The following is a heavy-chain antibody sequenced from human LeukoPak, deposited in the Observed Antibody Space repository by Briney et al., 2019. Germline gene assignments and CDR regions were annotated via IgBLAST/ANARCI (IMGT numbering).Heavy chain of an antibody. V-gene: IGHV1-8*01. J-gene: IGHJ6*03. D-gene: IGHD1-26*01. CDR1: GYTFTSYD. CDR2: MNPNSGNT. CDR3: SRIFSGSNVYSYYYRDV. Sequence: VASVKVSCKASGYTFTSYDINWVRQATGQGLEWMGWMNPNSGNTGYAQKFQGRVTMTRNTSISTAYMELSSLRTADTAVYYCSRIFSGSNVYSYYYRDVWGKGTRVTVSS.